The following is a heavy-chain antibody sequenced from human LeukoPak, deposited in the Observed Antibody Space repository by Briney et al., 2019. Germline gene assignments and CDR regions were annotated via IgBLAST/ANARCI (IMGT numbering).Heavy chain of an antibody. D-gene: IGHD2-21*01. CDR1: GFTFSSYV. CDR2: ISYDGSNE. J-gene: IGHJ4*02. V-gene: IGHV3-30*04. Sequence: GGSLRLSCAAPGFTFSSYVMHWVRQAPGKGLEWVAIISYDGSNEYYADSVKGRFTISRDNSKNTLYLQMNSLRVEDTAVYYCAKSGDGFDYWGQGTLVTVSS. CDR3: AKSGDGFDY.